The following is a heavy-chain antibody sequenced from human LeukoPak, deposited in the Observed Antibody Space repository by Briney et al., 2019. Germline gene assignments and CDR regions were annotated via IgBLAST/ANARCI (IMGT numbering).Heavy chain of an antibody. CDR2: ISYDGNNK. Sequence: PGGSLRLSCVASGLTLSSYAMHWVRQAPGKGLEWVAFISYDGNNKYYADSVKGRFTVSRDNSKNTLHLQMNSLRAEDTAVYYCARDVGFEQLVYDYWGQGILVTVSS. J-gene: IGHJ4*02. CDR1: GLTLSSYA. CDR3: ARDVGFEQLVYDY. D-gene: IGHD6-13*01. V-gene: IGHV3-30-3*01.